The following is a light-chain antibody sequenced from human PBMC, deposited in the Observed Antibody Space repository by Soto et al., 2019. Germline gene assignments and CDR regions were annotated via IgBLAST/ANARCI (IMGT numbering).Light chain of an antibody. CDR3: QQSYRTPPT. J-gene: IGKJ4*01. CDR2: LAS. CDR1: EAIRSA. V-gene: IGKV1-39*01. Sequence: IQLTQSPSSLSASVGDRVTITCRASEAIRSALGWYQQKPGKAPKLLINLASSLQSGVPSRSSGSGSGTDFTLTIFNLQPEDFATYYCQQSYRTPPTFGGGTKVDI.